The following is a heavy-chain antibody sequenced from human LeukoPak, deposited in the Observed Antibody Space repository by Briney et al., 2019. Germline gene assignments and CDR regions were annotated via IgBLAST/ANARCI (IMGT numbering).Heavy chain of an antibody. J-gene: IGHJ6*02. CDR1: GYTFTSYG. Sequence: GASVKVSCKASGYTFTSYGISWVRQAPGQGLEWMGWISAYNGNTNYAQKLQGRVTMTTDTSTSTAYMELRSLRSDDTAVYYCARDYGDYDYYCYYGTDVWGQGTTVTVSS. D-gene: IGHD4-17*01. CDR3: ARDYGDYDYYCYYGTDV. CDR2: ISAYNGNT. V-gene: IGHV1-18*01.